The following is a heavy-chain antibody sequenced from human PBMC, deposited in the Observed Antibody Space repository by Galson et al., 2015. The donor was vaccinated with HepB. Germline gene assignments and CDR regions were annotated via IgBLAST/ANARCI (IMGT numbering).Heavy chain of an antibody. CDR1: GFTFSSYG. CDR3: AKAGYPLLYYYYNMDV. J-gene: IGHJ6*03. Sequence: SLRLSCAASGFTFSSYGMHWVRQAPGKGLEWVAVISYDGSNKYYADSVKGRFTISRDNSKNTLYLQMNSLRAEDTAVYYCAKAGYPLLYYYYNMDVWGKGTTVTVSS. CDR2: ISYDGSNK. V-gene: IGHV3-30*18. D-gene: IGHD2-2*01.